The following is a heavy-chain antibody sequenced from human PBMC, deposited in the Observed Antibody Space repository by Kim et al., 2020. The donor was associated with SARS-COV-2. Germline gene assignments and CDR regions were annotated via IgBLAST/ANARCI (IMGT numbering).Heavy chain of an antibody. V-gene: IGHV4-34*01. J-gene: IGHJ4*02. CDR1: GGSFSGYY. Sequence: SETLSLTCAVYGGSFSGYYWSWIRQPPGKGLEWIGEINHSGSTNYNPSLKSRVTISVDTSKNQFSLKLSSVTAADTAVYYCARGPVAGYYFDYWGQGTLV. CDR2: INHSGST. D-gene: IGHD6-19*01. CDR3: ARGPVAGYYFDY.